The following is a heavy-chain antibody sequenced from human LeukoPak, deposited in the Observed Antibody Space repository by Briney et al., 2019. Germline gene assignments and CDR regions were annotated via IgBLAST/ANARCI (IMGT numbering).Heavy chain of an antibody. CDR3: ARGLVPGSPDY. V-gene: IGHV4-59*01. J-gene: IGHJ4*02. D-gene: IGHD6-19*01. CDR1: GGSISSYY. CDR2: IYYSGST. Sequence: SETLSLTCTVSGGSISSYYWSWIRQPPGKGLEWIGYIYYSGSTNYSPSLKSRVTISVDTSQNQFSLKLSSVTAADTAVYYCARGLVPGSPDYWGQGTLVTVSS.